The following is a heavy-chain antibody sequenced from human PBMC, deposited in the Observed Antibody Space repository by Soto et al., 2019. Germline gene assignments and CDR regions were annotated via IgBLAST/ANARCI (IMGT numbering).Heavy chain of an antibody. Sequence: SETLSLTCTVSGGSINSGGYSWTWIRQPPGKGLEWIGFIYHTGTTYYNPSLKSRVTISVDRSKNQFSLKLNSVTAADTAVYFCARTGKFYYHDNSGLPFDPWGQGTLVTVSS. J-gene: IGHJ5*02. V-gene: IGHV4-30-2*01. CDR1: GGSINSGGYS. CDR2: IYHTGTT. CDR3: ARTGKFYYHDNSGLPFDP. D-gene: IGHD3-22*01.